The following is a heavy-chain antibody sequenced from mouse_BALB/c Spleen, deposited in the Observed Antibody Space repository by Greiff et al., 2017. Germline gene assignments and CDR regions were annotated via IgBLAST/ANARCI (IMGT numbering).Heavy chain of an antibody. V-gene: IGHV5-12-2*01. CDR1: GFTFSSYT. Sequence: EVKLVESGGGLVQPGGSLKLSCAASGFTFSSYTMSWVRQTPEKRLEWVAYISNGGGSTYYPDTVKGRFTISRDNAKNTLYLQMSSLKSEDTAMYYGARRGYRYDGDYFDYWGQGTTLTVSS. CDR3: ARRGYRYDGDYFDY. CDR2: ISNGGGST. J-gene: IGHJ2*01. D-gene: IGHD2-14*01.